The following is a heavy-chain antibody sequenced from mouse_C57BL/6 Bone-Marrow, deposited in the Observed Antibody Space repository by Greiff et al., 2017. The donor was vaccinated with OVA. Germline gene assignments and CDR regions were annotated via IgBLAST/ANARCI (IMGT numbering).Heavy chain of an antibody. V-gene: IGHV5-6*01. CDR1: GFTFSSYG. Sequence: KPGGSLKLSCAASGFTFSSYGMSWVRQTPDKRLEWVATISSGGSYTYYPDSVKGRFTISRDNAKNTLYLQMSSLKSEDTAMYYCARHPSYYGSSLYYFDYWGQGTTLTVSS. CDR2: ISSGGSYT. CDR3: ARHPSYYGSSLYYFDY. D-gene: IGHD1-1*01. J-gene: IGHJ2*01.